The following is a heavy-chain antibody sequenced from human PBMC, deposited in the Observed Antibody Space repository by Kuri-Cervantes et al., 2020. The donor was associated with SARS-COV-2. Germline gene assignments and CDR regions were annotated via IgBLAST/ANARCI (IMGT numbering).Heavy chain of an antibody. D-gene: IGHD7-27*01. CDR1: GYTFTSYG. V-gene: IGHV1-18*01. CDR3: ARDKDWGYGFDI. CDR2: ISTYNGNT. Sequence: ASVKVSCKASGYTFTSYGISWVRQAPGQGLEWMGRISTYNGNTNYAQKLQGRVTMTTDTPTSTAYMEMRSLRLDDTAVYYCARDKDWGYGFDIWGQGTMVTVSS. J-gene: IGHJ3*02.